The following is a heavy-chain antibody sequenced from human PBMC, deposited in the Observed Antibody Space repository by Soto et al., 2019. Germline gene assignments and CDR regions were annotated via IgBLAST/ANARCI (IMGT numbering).Heavy chain of an antibody. CDR3: ARAAGFPAPYYYYGMDV. CDR2: IWYDGSNK. J-gene: IGHJ6*02. CDR1: GFTFSSYG. V-gene: IGHV3-33*01. Sequence: QVQLVESGGGVVQPGRSLRLSCAASGFTFSSYGMHWVRQAPGKGLEWVAVIWYDGSNKYYVDSVKGRFTISRDNSKNTLYLQMNSLRAEDTAVYYCARAAGFPAPYYYYGMDVWGQGTTVTVSS.